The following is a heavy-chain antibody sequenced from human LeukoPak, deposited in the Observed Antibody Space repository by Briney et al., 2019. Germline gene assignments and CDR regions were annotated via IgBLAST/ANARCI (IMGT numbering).Heavy chain of an antibody. J-gene: IGHJ4*02. CDR1: GFTFSSYW. V-gene: IGHV3-49*04. CDR3: SRDQTPYY. Sequence: GGSLRLSCAASGFTFSSYWMTWVRQAPGKGLEWVGFIASKTYGGTAEYAASVKGRFTISRDDSKSIAYLQMNSLKTEDTAVYFCSRDQTPYYWGQGTLVTVSS. CDR2: IASKTYGGTA.